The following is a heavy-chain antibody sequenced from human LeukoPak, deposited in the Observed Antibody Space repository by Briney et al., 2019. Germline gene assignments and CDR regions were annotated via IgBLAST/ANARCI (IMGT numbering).Heavy chain of an antibody. V-gene: IGHV1-69*05. Sequence: SVKVSCKASGGTFSSYAISWVRQAPGQGLEWMGGIIPIFGTANYAQKFQGRVTITTDESTSTAYMELSSLRSEDTAVYYCAVNPSDGYNSGRDYRGQGTLVTVSS. CDR3: AVNPSDGYNSGRDY. D-gene: IGHD5-24*01. CDR1: GGTFSSYA. CDR2: IIPIFGTA. J-gene: IGHJ4*02.